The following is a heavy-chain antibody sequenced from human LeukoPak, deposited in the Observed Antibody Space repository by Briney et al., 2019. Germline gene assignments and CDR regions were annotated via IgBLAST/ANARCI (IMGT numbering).Heavy chain of an antibody. CDR2: IYTSGST. D-gene: IGHD3-22*01. J-gene: IGHJ3*02. CDR3: ARVYYDSSGYYYKYDAFDI. CDR1: GGSISSYY. Sequence: SETLSLTCTVSGGSISSYYWSWIRQPAGKGLEWIGRIYTSGSTNYNPSLKSRVTMSVDTSKNQFSLKLSSVTAADTAVYYCARVYYDSSGYYYKYDAFDIWGQGRMVTVSS. V-gene: IGHV4-4*07.